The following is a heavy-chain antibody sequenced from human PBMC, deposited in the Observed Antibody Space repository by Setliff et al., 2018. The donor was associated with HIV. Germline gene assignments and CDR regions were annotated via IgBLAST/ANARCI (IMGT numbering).Heavy chain of an antibody. Sequence: GESLKISCTGSGYSFTNYWIGWVRQMPGKGLEWMGIIFPGDSDTRYSPSFQGQITISADTSISTAYLQWRSLKASDTAMYYCARQPGRAAMGRENYYYYYMDVWGKGTTVTVSS. D-gene: IGHD2-2*01. CDR2: IFPGDSDT. J-gene: IGHJ6*03. CDR1: GYSFTNYW. V-gene: IGHV5-51*01. CDR3: ARQPGRAAMGRENYYYYYMDV.